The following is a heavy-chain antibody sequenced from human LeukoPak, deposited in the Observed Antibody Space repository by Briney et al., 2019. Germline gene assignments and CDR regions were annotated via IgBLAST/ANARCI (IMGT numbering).Heavy chain of an antibody. CDR3: AATDYYDSSGYSY. CDR2: IVVGRGNT. V-gene: IGHV1-58*02. D-gene: IGHD3-22*01. CDR1: GFTFTSSA. Sequence: GTSVKVSCKASGFTFTSSAMQWVRQARGQRLEWIGWIVVGRGNTNYAQKFQERVTITRDMSTSTAYMELSSLRSEDTAVYYCAATDYYDSSGYSYWGQGTLVTVSS. J-gene: IGHJ4*02.